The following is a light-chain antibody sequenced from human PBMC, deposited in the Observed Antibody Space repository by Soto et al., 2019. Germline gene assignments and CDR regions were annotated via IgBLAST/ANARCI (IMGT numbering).Light chain of an antibody. Sequence: QSVLTQPASVSGSPGQSITISCTGTSSDVGAYDSVAWYQHNPGKAPKLMIYDVTNRPSGVSSCFSGSKSGNTASLSISGLRAEDEADYYCSSYTTSRTLVFATGTKVT. CDR2: DVT. CDR1: SSDVGAYDS. V-gene: IGLV2-14*01. J-gene: IGLJ1*01. CDR3: SSYTTSRTLV.